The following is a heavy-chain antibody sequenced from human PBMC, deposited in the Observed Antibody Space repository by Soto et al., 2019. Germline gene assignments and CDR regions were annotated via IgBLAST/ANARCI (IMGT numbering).Heavy chain of an antibody. V-gene: IGHV1-18*01. J-gene: IGHJ4*02. CDR1: GYTFTTYG. Sequence: ASVKVSCKASGYTFTTYGISWVRQAPGQGLEWMGWISGYNGNTNYAQKFQGRVTVTTDTSTSTAYMELRSLRSADTAVYYCAKGYNYGYGDYCGLGTLVTGSA. D-gene: IGHD5-18*01. CDR3: AKGYNYGYGDY. CDR2: ISGYNGNT.